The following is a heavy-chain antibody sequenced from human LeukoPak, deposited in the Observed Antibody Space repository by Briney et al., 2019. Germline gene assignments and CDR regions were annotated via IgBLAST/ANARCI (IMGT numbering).Heavy chain of an antibody. J-gene: IGHJ6*02. CDR2: TYYRSKWYN. D-gene: IGHD6-19*01. V-gene: IGHV6-1*01. Sequence: SQTLSLTCAISGDSVSSNSAAWNWIRQSPSRGLEWLGRTYYRSKWYNDYAVSVKSRITINPDTSKNQFSLQLNSVTPEGTAVYYCARGKSSGWYYYYYGMDVWGQGTTVTVSS. CDR1: GDSVSSNSAA. CDR3: ARGKSSGWYYYYYGMDV.